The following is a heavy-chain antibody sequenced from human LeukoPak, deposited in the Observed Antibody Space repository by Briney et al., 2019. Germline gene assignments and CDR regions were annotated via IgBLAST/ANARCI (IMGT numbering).Heavy chain of an antibody. CDR3: ARDMGCSSTSCYASFDY. Sequence: ASVKVSCKASGYTFTGYYMHWVRQAPGQGLEWMGWITPNSGGTNYAQKFQGWVTMTRDTSISTAYMELSRLRSDDTAVYYCARDMGCSSTSCYASFDYWGQGTLVTVSS. CDR1: GYTFTGYY. J-gene: IGHJ4*02. V-gene: IGHV1-2*04. D-gene: IGHD2-2*01. CDR2: ITPNSGGT.